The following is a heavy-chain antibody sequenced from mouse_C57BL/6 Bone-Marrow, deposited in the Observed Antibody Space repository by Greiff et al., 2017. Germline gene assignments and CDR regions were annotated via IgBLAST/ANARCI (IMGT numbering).Heavy chain of an antibody. CDR3: ASSLLYLAWFAY. D-gene: IGHD2-1*01. CDR1: GFTFSDYG. Sequence: EVQLVASGGGLVKPGGSLKLSCAASGFTFSDYGMHWVRPAPEKGLEWVAYISSGSSTIYYADTVKGRFTISRDNAKNTLFLQMTSLRSEDTAMYYCASSLLYLAWFAYWGQGTLVTVSA. CDR2: ISSGSSTI. V-gene: IGHV5-17*01. J-gene: IGHJ3*01.